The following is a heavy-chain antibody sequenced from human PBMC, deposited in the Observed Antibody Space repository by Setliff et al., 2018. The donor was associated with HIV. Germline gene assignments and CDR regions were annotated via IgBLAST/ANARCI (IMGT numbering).Heavy chain of an antibody. V-gene: IGHV3-30*02. Sequence: GGSLRLSCAASGFTFSNYGMNWVRQAPGKGLEWVAFIRFDGYNKYYADSVKGRFTISRGNSKNTLYLQMNSLRAEDTAVYYCAKDKGQKYADYWGQGTVVTVSS. CDR2: IRFDGYNK. D-gene: IGHD3-10*01. CDR3: AKDKGQKYADY. CDR1: GFTFSNYG. J-gene: IGHJ4*02.